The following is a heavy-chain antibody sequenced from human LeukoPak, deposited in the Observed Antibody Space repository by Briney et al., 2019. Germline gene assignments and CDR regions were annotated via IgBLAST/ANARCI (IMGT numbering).Heavy chain of an antibody. CDR1: GFTFNTYS. J-gene: IGHJ4*02. D-gene: IGHD2-21*01. CDR3: GRDRDWAFDY. Sequence: PGGSLRLSCIASGFTFNTYSMVWVRQAPGKGLEWVSHIAPGSATTSYADSVKGRFVISRDNAKDSLFLQLNSLRVEDTAIYFCGRDRDWAFDYWGQGTLVTVSS. V-gene: IGHV3-48*04. CDR2: IAPGSATT.